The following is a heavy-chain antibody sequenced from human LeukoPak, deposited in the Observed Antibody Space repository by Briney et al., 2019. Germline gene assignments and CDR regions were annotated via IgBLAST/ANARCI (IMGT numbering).Heavy chain of an antibody. CDR2: INPNSGGT. CDR3: ARVSYYYDSSGYYYFDY. Sequence: GASVKVSCKVSGYTLTELSMHWVRQAPGQGLEWMGWINPNSGGTNYAQKFQGRVTMTRDTSISTAYMELSRLRSDDTAVYYCARVSYYYDSSGYYYFDYWGQGTLVTVSS. V-gene: IGHV1-2*02. J-gene: IGHJ4*02. CDR1: GYTLTELS. D-gene: IGHD3-22*01.